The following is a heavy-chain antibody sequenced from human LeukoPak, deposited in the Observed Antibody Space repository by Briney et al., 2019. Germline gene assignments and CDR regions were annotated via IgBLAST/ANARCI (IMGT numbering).Heavy chain of an antibody. J-gene: IGHJ4*02. Sequence: GGSLRLSCAASGFTVSSNYMSWVRQAPGKGLEWVSVIYSGGSTYYADPVKGRFTISRDNSKNTLYLQMNSLRAEDTAVYYCARGRYGDYAGGFDYWGQGTLVTVSS. CDR3: ARGRYGDYAGGFDY. CDR2: IYSGGST. D-gene: IGHD4-17*01. CDR1: GFTVSSNY. V-gene: IGHV3-66*01.